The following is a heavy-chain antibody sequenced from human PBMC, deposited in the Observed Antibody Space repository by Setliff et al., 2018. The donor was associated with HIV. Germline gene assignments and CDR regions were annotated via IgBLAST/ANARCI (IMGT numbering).Heavy chain of an antibody. D-gene: IGHD3-3*02. CDR1: GFTFGDAA. J-gene: IGHJ4*02. CDR2: IRSKAFGGTT. Sequence: QTLSLSCTTSGFTFGDAAMSWVRQAPGKGLEWVCVIRSKAFGGTTEYAASVKGRFTISRDDSKSIAYLQMNILKTEDTAVYYCTTDLVDPHAFCLDYWGLGTLVTVSS. V-gene: IGHV3-49*04. CDR3: TTDLVDPHAFCLDY.